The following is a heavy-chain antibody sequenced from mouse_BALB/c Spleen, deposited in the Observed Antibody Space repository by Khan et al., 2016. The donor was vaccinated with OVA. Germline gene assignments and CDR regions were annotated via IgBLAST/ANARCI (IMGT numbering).Heavy chain of an antibody. Sequence: EVQLQESGPGLVKPSQSLSLTCTVTGYSITSGYVWYWIPQFPGNKLEWMGYISYSGSTNYNPSLKSRISITRDTSKNQFFLRLNSVTTEDTATYYCARTGRIKYWGQGTTLTVSS. V-gene: IGHV3-2*02. CDR2: ISYSGST. J-gene: IGHJ2*01. CDR1: GYSITSGYV. CDR3: ARTGRIKY. D-gene: IGHD1-1*01.